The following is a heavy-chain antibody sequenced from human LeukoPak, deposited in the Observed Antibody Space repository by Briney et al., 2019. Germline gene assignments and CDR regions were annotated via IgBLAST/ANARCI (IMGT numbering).Heavy chain of an antibody. J-gene: IGHJ4*02. CDR1: GGSFSGYY. D-gene: IGHD6-13*01. CDR2: INHSGST. V-gene: IGHV4-34*01. Sequence: SETLSLTCAVYGGSFSGYYWSWIRQPPGKGLEWIGEINHSGSTNYNPSLKSRVTISVDTSKKQFSLKLSSVTAADTAVYYCARGYSSSWNYFDYWGQGTPVTVSS. CDR3: ARGYSSSWNYFDY.